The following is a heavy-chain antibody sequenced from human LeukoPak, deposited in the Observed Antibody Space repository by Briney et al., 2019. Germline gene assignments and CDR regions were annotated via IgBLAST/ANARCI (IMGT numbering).Heavy chain of an antibody. D-gene: IGHD6-19*01. CDR3: TGGISGWARFDP. V-gene: IGHV4-39*01. CDR1: GGSVSNNSLY. J-gene: IGHJ5*02. Sequence: SETLSLTCIVSGGSVSNNSLYWGWIRQPPGKGLECIGSVSYSGTTYFAPSLKSRVTISIDTSKNQFSLKVTSVTAADTAVYYCTGGISGWARFDPWGQGTLVTVSS. CDR2: VSYSGTT.